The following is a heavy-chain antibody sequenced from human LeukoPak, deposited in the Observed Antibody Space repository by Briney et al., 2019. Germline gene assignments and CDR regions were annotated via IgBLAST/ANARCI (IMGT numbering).Heavy chain of an antibody. CDR3: ARGGYSYGGFDY. J-gene: IGHJ4*02. D-gene: IGHD5-18*01. CDR2: IYHSGST. Sequence: SETLSPTCAVSGGSISSGGYSWSWIRQPPGKGLEWIGYIYHSGSTYYNPSLKSRVTISVDRSKNQFSLKLSSVTAADTAVYYCARGGYSYGGFDYWGQGTLVTVSS. V-gene: IGHV4-30-2*01. CDR1: GGSISSGGYS.